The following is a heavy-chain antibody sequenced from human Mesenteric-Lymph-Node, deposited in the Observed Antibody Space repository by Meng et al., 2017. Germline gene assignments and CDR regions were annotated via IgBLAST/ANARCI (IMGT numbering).Heavy chain of an antibody. CDR3: AGSPGYCSGGSCYRIYYFDY. CDR1: GGTFSSYA. Sequence: ASVKVSCKASGGTFSSYAISWVRQAPGQGLDWMGWINTHTKNTHYGQKFQGRVTLTIDTSTSTAYMELRSLRSDGTAVYYCAGSPGYCSGGSCYRIYYFDYWGQGTLVTVSS. CDR2: INTHTKNT. D-gene: IGHD2-15*01. V-gene: IGHV1-18*01. J-gene: IGHJ4*02.